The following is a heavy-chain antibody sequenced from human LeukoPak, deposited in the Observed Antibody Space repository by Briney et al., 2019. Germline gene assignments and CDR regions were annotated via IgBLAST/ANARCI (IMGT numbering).Heavy chain of an antibody. Sequence: GGSLRLSCAASGFTFSSYAMSWVRQAPGKGLEWVSAISGSGGRTFYTDSVKGRFTISRDNSKNTLYLQMNSLRAEDTAVYYCARDLSYSPPDYFDYWGQGTLVTVSS. J-gene: IGHJ4*02. CDR2: ISGSGGRT. CDR1: GFTFSSYA. D-gene: IGHD4-11*01. CDR3: ARDLSYSPPDYFDY. V-gene: IGHV3-23*01.